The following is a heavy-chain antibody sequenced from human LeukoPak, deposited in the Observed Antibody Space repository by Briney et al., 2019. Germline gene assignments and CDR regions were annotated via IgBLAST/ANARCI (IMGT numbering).Heavy chain of an antibody. CDR1: GGSISSSNYY. CDR3: ARYYSGSYGCDY. V-gene: IGHV4-39*01. Sequence: SETLSLTCTVSGGSISSSNYYWGWIRQPPGEGLEWIGYIYYSGSTYYNPSLKSRVTMSVDTSKNQFSLKLSSVTAADTAVYYCARYYSGSYGCDYWGQGTLVTVSS. J-gene: IGHJ4*02. D-gene: IGHD1-26*01. CDR2: IYYSGST.